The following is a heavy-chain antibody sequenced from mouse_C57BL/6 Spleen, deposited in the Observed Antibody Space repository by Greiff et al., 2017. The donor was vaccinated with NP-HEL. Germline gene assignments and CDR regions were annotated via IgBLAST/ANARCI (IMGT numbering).Heavy chain of an antibody. CDR3: ARLYYSPYYAMDY. D-gene: IGHD2-12*01. V-gene: IGHV14-2*01. CDR1: GFNIKDYY. J-gene: IGHJ4*01. CDR2: IDPEDGET. Sequence: EVQLQQSGAELVKPGASVKLSCTASGFNIKDYYMHWVKQRTEQGLEWIGRIDPEDGETKYAPKFLGKATITADTSSNTAYLQLSSLTSEDTAVYYCARLYYSPYYAMDYWGQGTSVTVSS.